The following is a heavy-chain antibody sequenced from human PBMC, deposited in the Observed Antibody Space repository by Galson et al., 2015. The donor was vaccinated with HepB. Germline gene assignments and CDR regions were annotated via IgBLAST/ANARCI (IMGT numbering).Heavy chain of an antibody. J-gene: IGHJ1*01. V-gene: IGHV3-7*03. Sequence: SLRLSCAASGFTFSTYWMTWVRQAPGKGLEWVANIKRDGSEKNYVDSVKGRFTISRDNAKNSLFLQMNSLRAEDTAVYYCVRVGSSWYSYLDSWGQGTLVTVSS. CDR2: IKRDGSEK. CDR3: VRVGSSWYSYLDS. CDR1: GFTFSTYW. D-gene: IGHD6-13*01.